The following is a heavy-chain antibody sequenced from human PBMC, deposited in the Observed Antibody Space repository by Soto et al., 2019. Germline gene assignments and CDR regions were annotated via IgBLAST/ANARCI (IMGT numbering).Heavy chain of an antibody. CDR2: ISGSGGST. CDR1: GFTFSSYA. D-gene: IGHD6-13*01. CDR3: AKDHSSSWQYYYYGMDV. Sequence: GGSLRLSCAASGFTFSSYAMSWVRQAPGKGLEWVSAISGSGGSTYYADSVKGRFTISRDNSKNTLYLQMNSLRAEDTAVYYCAKDHSSSWQYYYYGMDVWGQGTTVTVSS. V-gene: IGHV3-23*01. J-gene: IGHJ6*02.